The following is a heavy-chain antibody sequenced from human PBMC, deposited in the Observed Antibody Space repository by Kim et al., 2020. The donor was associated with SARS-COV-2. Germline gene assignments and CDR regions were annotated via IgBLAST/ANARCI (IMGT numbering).Heavy chain of an antibody. CDR2: IRGSGDIT. D-gene: IGHD6-13*01. J-gene: IGHJ4*01. Sequence: WGSLRLSCAASGFTLSNYGMTWVRQAPGKGLEWVSGIRGSGDITRYADAVKGRFTIARDNSKNALYLQMSSLRAADTAIYYCANPRQPDYWGHVTLVTVS. CDR1: GFTLSNYG. CDR3: ANPRQPDY. V-gene: IGHV3-23*01.